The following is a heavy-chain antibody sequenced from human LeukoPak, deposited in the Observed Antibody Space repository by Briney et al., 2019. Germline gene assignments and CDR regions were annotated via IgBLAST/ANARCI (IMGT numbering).Heavy chain of an antibody. J-gene: IGHJ4*02. Sequence: ASVKVSCKASGYTFTGYYMHWVRQAPGQGLEWMGWINPNSGGTNYAQKFQGRVTMTRDTSISTAYMELSSLRSEDTAVYYCAREAFRYYDSSGYYGHYFDYWGQGTLVTVSS. V-gene: IGHV1-2*02. CDR1: GYTFTGYY. CDR2: INPNSGGT. D-gene: IGHD3-22*01. CDR3: AREAFRYYDSSGYYGHYFDY.